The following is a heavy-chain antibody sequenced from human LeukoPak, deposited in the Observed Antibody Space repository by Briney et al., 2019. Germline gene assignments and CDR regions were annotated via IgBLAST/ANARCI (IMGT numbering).Heavy chain of an antibody. J-gene: IGHJ4*02. V-gene: IGHV3-9*01. D-gene: IGHD2/OR15-2a*01. Sequence: GGSLRLSCAASGFTFDDYAMHWVRQAPGKGLEWVSGISWNSGSIGYADSVKGRFTISRDNAKNSLYLQMNSLRAEDTALYYCAIAKYGTHYYFDYWGQGTLVTVSS. CDR3: AIAKYGTHYYFDY. CDR1: GFTFDDYA. CDR2: ISWNSGSI.